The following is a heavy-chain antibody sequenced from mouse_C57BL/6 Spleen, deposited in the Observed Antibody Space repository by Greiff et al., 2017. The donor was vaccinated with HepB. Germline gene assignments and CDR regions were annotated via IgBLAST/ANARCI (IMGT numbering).Heavy chain of an antibody. V-gene: IGHV5-6*01. J-gene: IGHJ2*01. CDR1: GFTFSSYG. Sequence: EVMLVESGGDLVKPGGSLKLSCVASGFTFSSYGMSWVRQTPDKRLEWVATISSGGSYTYYPDSVKGRFTISRDNAKNTLYLQMSSLKSEDTAMYYCARHGTTVVYFDYWGQGTTLTVSS. CDR2: ISSGGSYT. D-gene: IGHD1-1*01. CDR3: ARHGTTVVYFDY.